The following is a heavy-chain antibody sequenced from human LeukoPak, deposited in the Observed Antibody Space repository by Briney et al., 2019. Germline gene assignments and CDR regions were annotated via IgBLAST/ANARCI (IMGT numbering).Heavy chain of an antibody. Sequence: GGSLRLSCAASGFTFSSYAMHWVRQAPGKGLEWVAVISYDGSNKYYADSVKGRFTISRDNSKNTLYLQMNSLRAEDTAVYYCARGPSTYYYDSSGYYYADYWGQGTLVTVSS. V-gene: IGHV3-30-3*01. J-gene: IGHJ4*02. CDR1: GFTFSSYA. CDR2: ISYDGSNK. CDR3: ARGPSTYYYDSSGYYYADY. D-gene: IGHD3-22*01.